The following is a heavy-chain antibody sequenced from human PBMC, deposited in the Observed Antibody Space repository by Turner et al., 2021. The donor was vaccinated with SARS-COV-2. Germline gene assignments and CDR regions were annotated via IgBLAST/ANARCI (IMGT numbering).Heavy chain of an antibody. J-gene: IGHJ6*02. CDR2: IYYSGST. D-gene: IGHD3-10*01. Sequence: QLQLQESGPGLVKHSETLSLTCTVSGGSISSSSYYWGWIRQPPGKGLEWIGSIYYSGSTYYNPSLKSRVTISVDTSKNQFSLKLSSVTAADTAVYYCASQEALVPSYYYYYYGMDVWGQGTTVTVSS. V-gene: IGHV4-39*01. CDR1: GGSISSSSYY. CDR3: ASQEALVPSYYYYYYGMDV.